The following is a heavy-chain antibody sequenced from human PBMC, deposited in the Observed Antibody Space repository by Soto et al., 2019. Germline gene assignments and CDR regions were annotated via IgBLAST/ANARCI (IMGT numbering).Heavy chain of an antibody. V-gene: IGHV3-48*02. Sequence: GGSLRLSCAASGFTFSSCSMNWVRQAPGKGLEWVSYISSSSSTIYYADSVKGRFTISRDNAKNSLYLQMNSLRDEDTAVYYCAIGLLEWQINWFDSWGQGTLVNVSS. J-gene: IGHJ5*01. D-gene: IGHD3-3*01. CDR3: AIGLLEWQINWFDS. CDR2: ISSSSSTI. CDR1: GFTFSSCS.